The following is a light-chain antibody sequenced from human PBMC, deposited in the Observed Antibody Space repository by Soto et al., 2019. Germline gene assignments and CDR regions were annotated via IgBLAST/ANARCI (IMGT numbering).Light chain of an antibody. CDR3: QQCYGSHRT. J-gene: IGKJ1*01. CDR1: QSISTY. CDR2: AAS. Sequence: DIQMTQSPSTLSASVGDRVTIACRASQSISTYLNWYQQKLGKAPTLLIYAASSLQSGVPSRFRGGGSGTDFTLTISNLQSEDFATYFCQQCYGSHRTFGQGTKV. V-gene: IGKV1-39*01.